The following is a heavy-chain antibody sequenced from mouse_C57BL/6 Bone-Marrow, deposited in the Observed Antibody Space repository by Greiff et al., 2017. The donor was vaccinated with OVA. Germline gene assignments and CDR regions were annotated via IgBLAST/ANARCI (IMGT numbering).Heavy chain of an antibody. J-gene: IGHJ4*01. CDR2: IYPGDGDT. CDR1: GYAFSSSW. CDR3: ARGSYAMDY. D-gene: IGHD1-1*01. Sequence: QVQLKESGPELVKPGASVKISCKASGYAFSSSWMNWVKQRPGKGLEWIGRIYPGDGDTNYNGKFKGKATLTADKSSSTAYMQLSSLTSEDSAVYFCARGSYAMDYWGQGTSVTVSS. V-gene: IGHV1-82*01.